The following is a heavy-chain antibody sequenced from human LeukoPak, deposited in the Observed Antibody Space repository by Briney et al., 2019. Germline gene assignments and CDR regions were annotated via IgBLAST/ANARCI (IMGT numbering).Heavy chain of an antibody. CDR2: IYSGGST. D-gene: IGHD3-9*01. Sequence: GGSLRLSCAASGFTVSSNYMSWVRQAPGKGLEWVSVIYSGGSTHYADSVKGRFTISRDNSKNTLYLQMNSLRAEDTAVYYCARGIRYFDWLPHSWGQGTLVTVSS. CDR1: GFTVSSNY. V-gene: IGHV3-53*01. J-gene: IGHJ4*02. CDR3: ARGIRYFDWLPHS.